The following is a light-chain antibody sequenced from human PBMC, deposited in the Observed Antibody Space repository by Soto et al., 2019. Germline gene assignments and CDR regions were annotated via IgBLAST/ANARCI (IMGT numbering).Light chain of an antibody. CDR3: KQYYSYLWT. CDR2: AAS. Sequence: AIRMTQSPSSLSASTGDRVTITCRASQGISSYLAWYQQKPGKAPKLLIYAASTLQSGVPSRFSGSGSGTDFTLTIRCLQSEDFATYYCKQYYSYLWTFGQGTKVDIK. J-gene: IGKJ1*01. V-gene: IGKV1-8*01. CDR1: QGISSY.